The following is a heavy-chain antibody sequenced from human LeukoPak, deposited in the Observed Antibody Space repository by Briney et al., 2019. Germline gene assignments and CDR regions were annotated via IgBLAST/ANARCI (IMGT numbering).Heavy chain of an antibody. V-gene: IGHV1-2*06. CDR1: GYTFTPYY. Sequence: ASVKVSCKASGYTFTPYYIHWVPQAPGQGLEWMGRINPNSGDTNYAHKFQGRVAITPDTSISTAYMEICRLRSDDTAVYYCAREGSQDYSNYFNWFDPWGQGTLVTVSS. CDR2: INPNSGDT. J-gene: IGHJ5*02. CDR3: AREGSQDYSNYFNWFDP. D-gene: IGHD4-11*01.